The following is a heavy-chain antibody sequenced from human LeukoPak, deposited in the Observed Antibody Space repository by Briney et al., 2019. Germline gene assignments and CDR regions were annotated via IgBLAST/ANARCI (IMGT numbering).Heavy chain of an antibody. Sequence: SGPTLVNPXETLTLTCTVSGFSLSNTRMGVSWIRQPPGKALEWLAQIFSNDEKSYSTSLKSRLTISKDTSKSQVVLTMTNMDPVDTGTYYCTRVVRYTSSWYPNYYFDYWGQGTLVTVSS. CDR1: GFSLSNTRMG. D-gene: IGHD6-13*01. J-gene: IGHJ4*02. V-gene: IGHV2-26*01. CDR2: IFSNDEK. CDR3: TRVVRYTSSWYPNYYFDY.